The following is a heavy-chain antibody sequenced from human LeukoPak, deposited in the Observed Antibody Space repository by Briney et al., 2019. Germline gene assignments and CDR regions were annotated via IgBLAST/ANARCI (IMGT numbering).Heavy chain of an antibody. CDR1: GFTFSDYY. CDR3: ARELKVTRIDY. V-gene: IGHV3-11*01. J-gene: IGHJ4*02. Sequence: GGSLRLSCAASGFTFSDYYMSWIRQAPGKGLEWVSYISSNGSTIYYADSVKGRFTISRDNAKNSLYLQMNSLRAEDTAVYYCARELKVTRIDYWGQGTLVTVSS. D-gene: IGHD2-21*02. CDR2: ISSNGSTI.